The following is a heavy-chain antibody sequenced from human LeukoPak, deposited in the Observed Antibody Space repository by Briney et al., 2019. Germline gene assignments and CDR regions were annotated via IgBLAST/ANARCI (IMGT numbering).Heavy chain of an antibody. D-gene: IGHD2-15*01. CDR2: ISYDGSNK. Sequence: GRSLRLSCAASGFTFISYGMHWVRQAPGKGLEWVAVISYDGSNKYYADSVKGRLTISRDNSKNTLYLQMNSLRAEDTAVYYCASHDCSGGSCYSGYWGQGTLVTVSS. J-gene: IGHJ4*02. CDR1: GFTFISYG. CDR3: ASHDCSGGSCYSGY. V-gene: IGHV3-30*03.